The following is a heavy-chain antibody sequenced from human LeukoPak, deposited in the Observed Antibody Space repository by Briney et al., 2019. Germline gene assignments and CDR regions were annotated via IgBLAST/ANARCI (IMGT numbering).Heavy chain of an antibody. CDR3: ARRYYYDSSGYPSYYFDY. J-gene: IGHJ4*02. Sequence: SETLSLTCTVSGGSISSSSYYWGWIRQPPGKGLEWIGSIYYSGSTYYNPSLKSRVTISVDTSKNQFSLKLSSVTAADTAVYYRARRYYYDSSGYPSYYFDYWGQGTLVTVSS. CDR2: IYYSGST. CDR1: GGSISSSSYY. D-gene: IGHD3-22*01. V-gene: IGHV4-39*01.